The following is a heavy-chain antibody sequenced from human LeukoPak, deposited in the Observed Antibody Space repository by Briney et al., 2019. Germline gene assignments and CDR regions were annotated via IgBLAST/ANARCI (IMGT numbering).Heavy chain of an antibody. D-gene: IGHD3-10*01. J-gene: IGHJ4*02. CDR2: IYYSGST. CDR1: GGSTSSYH. CDR3: AREHYYGSGIDY. V-gene: IGHV4-59*01. Sequence: SETLSLTCTVSGGSTSSYHWNWIRQPPGKGLEWIGYIYYSGSTNYNPSLKSRVTISVDTSKNQFSLKLSSVTAADTAVYYCAREHYYGSGIDYWGQGTLVTVSS.